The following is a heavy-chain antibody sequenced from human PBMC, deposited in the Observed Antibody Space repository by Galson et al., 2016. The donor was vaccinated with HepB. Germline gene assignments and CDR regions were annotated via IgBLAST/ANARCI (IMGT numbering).Heavy chain of an antibody. CDR1: GFTFSNYG. D-gene: IGHD5-18*01. Sequence: SLRLSCAASGFTFSNYGMHWVRQAPGKGLEWVAVMSVDGSNKYYADSVKGRFIISRDNSKNTLYVQMNSLRAEDTAVYYCAKSVGIQLWLDHAFDIWGQGTMVTVSS. J-gene: IGHJ3*02. CDR2: MSVDGSNK. V-gene: IGHV3-30*18. CDR3: AKSVGIQLWLDHAFDI.